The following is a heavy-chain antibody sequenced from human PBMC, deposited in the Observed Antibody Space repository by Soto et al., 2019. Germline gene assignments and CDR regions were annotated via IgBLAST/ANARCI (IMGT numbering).Heavy chain of an antibody. CDR2: ISYDGSNK. D-gene: IGHD5-18*01. Sequence: QVQLVESGGGVVQPGRSLRLSCAASGFTFSSYAMHWVRQAPGKGLEWVAVISYDGSNKYYADSVKGRFTISRDNSKNTRYLQMNSLRAEDTAVYYCARAVIQLWSYWYFDLWGRGTLVTVSS. CDR3: ARAVIQLWSYWYFDL. V-gene: IGHV3-30-3*01. J-gene: IGHJ2*01. CDR1: GFTFSSYA.